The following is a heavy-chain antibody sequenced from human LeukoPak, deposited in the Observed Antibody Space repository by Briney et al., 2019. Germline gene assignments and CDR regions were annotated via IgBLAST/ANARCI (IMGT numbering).Heavy chain of an antibody. Sequence: GASVKVSCKASGGTFSSYAISWVRQAPGQGLEWMGRIIPILGIANYAQKFQGRATITADKSTSTAYMELSSLRSEDTAVYYCARGDYYDSSGSWSYDRYWGQGTLVTVSS. V-gene: IGHV1-69*04. CDR2: IIPILGIA. J-gene: IGHJ4*02. CDR3: ARGDYYDSSGSWSYDRY. CDR1: GGTFSSYA. D-gene: IGHD3-22*01.